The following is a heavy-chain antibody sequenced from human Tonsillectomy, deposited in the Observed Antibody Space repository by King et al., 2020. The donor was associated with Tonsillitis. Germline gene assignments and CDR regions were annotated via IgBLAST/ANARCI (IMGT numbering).Heavy chain of an antibody. J-gene: IGHJ4*02. V-gene: IGHV5-51*03. CDR2: VYPGDSDT. D-gene: IGHD4-23*01. Sequence: QLVQSGAAVKKPGESLRISCKGSGYTFSNYWIAWVRQMPGKGLEWMGIVYPGDSDTRYSPSFQGQVTISADQSDNTAYLQWSSLTASDTAMYYCARGLTTVITPPDYWGQGTLVTVSS. CDR3: ARGLTTVITPPDY. CDR1: GYTFSNYW.